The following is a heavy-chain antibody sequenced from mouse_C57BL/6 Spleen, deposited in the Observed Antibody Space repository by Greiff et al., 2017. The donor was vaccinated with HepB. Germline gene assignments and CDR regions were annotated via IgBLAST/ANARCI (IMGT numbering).Heavy chain of an antibody. D-gene: IGHD4-1*01. CDR1: GYTFTSYW. CDR3: ARGTPTGTGDAMDY. J-gene: IGHJ4*01. CDR2: IDPSDSET. Sequence: QVQLQQPGAELVRPGSSVKLSCKASGYTFTSYWMHWVKQRPIQGLEWIGNIDPSDSETHYNQKFKDKATLTVDKSSSTAYMQLSSLTSEDSAVYYCARGTPTGTGDAMDYWGQGTSVTVSS. V-gene: IGHV1-52*01.